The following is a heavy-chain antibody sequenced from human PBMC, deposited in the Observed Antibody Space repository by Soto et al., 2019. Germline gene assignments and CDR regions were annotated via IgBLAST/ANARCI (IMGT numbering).Heavy chain of an antibody. Sequence: TLSRTCPVSGGSISSGGYYWSWIREHPGKGLEWIGYIYYSGITYYNPSLKSRVTISVDTSKNQFSLKLSSVTAADTAVYSCARDLGYDYRGNYNWFDPWGQGTLVTVYS. J-gene: IGHJ5*02. CDR1: GGSISSGGYY. CDR2: IYYSGIT. CDR3: ARDLGYDYRGNYNWFDP. V-gene: IGHV4-31*03. D-gene: IGHD5-12*01.